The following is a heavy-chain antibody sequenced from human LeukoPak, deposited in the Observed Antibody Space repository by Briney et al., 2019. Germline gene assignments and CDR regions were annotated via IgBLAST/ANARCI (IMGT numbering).Heavy chain of an antibody. CDR2: IYPGDSDT. CDR1: GYSFTSYW. J-gene: IGHJ4*02. Sequence: GESLKISCKGSGYSFTSYWIGWVRQMPGKGLEWMGIIYPGDSDTRYSPSFQGQVTISADKSVSTAYLQWSSLKASDTAMYYCARHRGSYDILTGYYSDYWGQGTLVTVSS. V-gene: IGHV5-51*01. D-gene: IGHD3-9*01. CDR3: ARHRGSYDILTGYYSDY.